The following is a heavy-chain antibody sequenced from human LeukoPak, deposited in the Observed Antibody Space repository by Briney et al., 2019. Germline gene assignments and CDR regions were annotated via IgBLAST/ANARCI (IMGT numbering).Heavy chain of an antibody. CDR2: IRYDGSNK. CDR1: GFTFSSYG. CDR3: AKAGSMVRGFTSRYYFDY. J-gene: IGHJ4*02. V-gene: IGHV3-30*02. D-gene: IGHD3-10*01. Sequence: GGSLRLSCAASGFTFSSYGMRWVRQAPGKGLEWVAFIRYDGSNKYYADSVKGRFTISRDNSKNTLYLQMNSLRAEDTAVYYCAKAGSMVRGFTSRYYFDYWGQGTLVTVSS.